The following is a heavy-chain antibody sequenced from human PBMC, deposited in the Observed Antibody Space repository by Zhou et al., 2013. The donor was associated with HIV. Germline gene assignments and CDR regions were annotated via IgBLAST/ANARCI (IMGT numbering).Heavy chain of an antibody. Sequence: QVQLVQSGAEVKKPGASVKVSCKASGYTFTGYYMHWVRQATGQGLEWMGWMNPNSGNTGYAQKFQGRVTMTRNTSISTAYMELSSLRSEDTAMYYCARGRTLMYSSSWPYWGQGTLVTVSS. J-gene: IGHJ4*02. CDR2: MNPNSGNT. V-gene: IGHV1-8*02. D-gene: IGHD6-13*01. CDR3: ARGRTLMYSSSWPY. CDR1: GYTFTGYY.